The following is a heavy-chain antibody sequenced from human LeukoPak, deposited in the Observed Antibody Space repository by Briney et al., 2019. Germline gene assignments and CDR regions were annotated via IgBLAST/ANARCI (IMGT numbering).Heavy chain of an antibody. Sequence: SETLSLTCTVSGGSISSYYWSWIRQPAGKGLEWIGRIYTSGRTNYNPSLKSRVTISVDKSKHQFSLKLSSVTAADTAVYYCARESVWQGIAARGYYYYYMDVWGKGTTVTVSS. D-gene: IGHD6-6*01. V-gene: IGHV4-4*07. J-gene: IGHJ6*03. CDR2: IYTSGRT. CDR1: GGSISSYY. CDR3: ARESVWQGIAARGYYYYYMDV.